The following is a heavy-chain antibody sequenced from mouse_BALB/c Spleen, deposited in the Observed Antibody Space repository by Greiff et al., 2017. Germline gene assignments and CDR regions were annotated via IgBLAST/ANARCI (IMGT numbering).Heavy chain of an antibody. Sequence: DVMLVESGGGLVQPGGSRKLSCAASGFTFSSFGMHWVRQAPEKGLEWVAYISSGSSTIYYADTVKGRFTISRDNPKNTLFLQMTSLRSEDTAMYYCARSDEGGDYFDYWGQGTTLTVSS. CDR3: ARSDEGGDYFDY. J-gene: IGHJ2*01. V-gene: IGHV5-17*02. CDR1: GFTFSSFG. CDR2: ISSGSSTI.